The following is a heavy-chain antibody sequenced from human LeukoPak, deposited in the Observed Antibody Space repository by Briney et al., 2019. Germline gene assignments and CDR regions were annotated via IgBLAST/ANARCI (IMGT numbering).Heavy chain of an antibody. CDR2: ISYDDGSHK. D-gene: IGHD2-15*01. V-gene: IGHV3-30*04. CDR3: AKGGVAATNAAYYGMDV. Sequence: GGSLRLSCAASGFTFSRYAMHGVREGPGRGLEWVAVISYDDGSHKSYTDSVKGRFTISMDNSTNTLYLQMNSRRPEDTAVSDCAKGGVAATNAAYYGMDVWGQGTTVTVSS. J-gene: IGHJ6*02. CDR1: GFTFSRYA.